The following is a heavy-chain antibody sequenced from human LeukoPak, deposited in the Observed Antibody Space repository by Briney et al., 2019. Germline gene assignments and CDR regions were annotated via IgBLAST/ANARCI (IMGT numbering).Heavy chain of an antibody. V-gene: IGHV4-59*01. Sequence: PSETLSLTCTVSGGSISSYYWSWIRQPPGKGLEWIGYIYYSGSTNYNPSINSRVTISVATSKNQFSLKLSSVTAADTAVYYCARVDGSSSRYYYYYMDVWGKGTTVTVSS. CDR3: ARVDGSSSRYYYYYMDV. CDR1: GGSISSYY. J-gene: IGHJ6*03. CDR2: IYYSGST. D-gene: IGHD6-6*01.